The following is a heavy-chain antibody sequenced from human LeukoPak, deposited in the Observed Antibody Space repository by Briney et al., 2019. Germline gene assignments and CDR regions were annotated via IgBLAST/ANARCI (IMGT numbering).Heavy chain of an antibody. CDR2: ISAYSGNT. J-gene: IGHJ4*02. Sequence: ASVKVSCKASGYTFTSYGIGLVRQAPGQGLEWMGWISAYSGNTNYAQKPKGRVTMTTDTSTSTAYMDLRSLRSDDTAVYYCARHRYIYGGDYWGQGTLVTVSS. CDR1: GYTFTSYG. D-gene: IGHD5-18*01. CDR3: ARHRYIYGGDY. V-gene: IGHV1-18*01.